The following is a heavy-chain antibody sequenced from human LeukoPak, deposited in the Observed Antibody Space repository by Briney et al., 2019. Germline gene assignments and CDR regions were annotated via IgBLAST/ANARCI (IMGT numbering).Heavy chain of an antibody. J-gene: IGHJ4*02. CDR1: GGTFSSYA. V-gene: IGHV3-23*01. CDR3: AKLGYSYAFDY. CDR2: ISGSGIST. Sequence: ASVKVSCKASGGTFSSYAMSWVRQAPGKGLEWVSAISGSGISTYYADSVKGRFTISRDNSKNTLYLQMNSLRAEDTAVHYCAKLGYSYAFDYWGQGTLVTVSS. D-gene: IGHD5-18*01.